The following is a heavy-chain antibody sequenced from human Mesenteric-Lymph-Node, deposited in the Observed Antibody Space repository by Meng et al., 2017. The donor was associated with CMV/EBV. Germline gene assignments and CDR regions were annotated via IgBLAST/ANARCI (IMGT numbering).Heavy chain of an antibody. CDR3: ATGVFGYCSSTSCYDY. CDR1: GGSFSGYY. Sequence: ESLKISCAVYGGSFSGYYWSWIRQPPGKGLEWIGEINHSGSTNYNPSLKSRVTISVDTSKNQFSLKLSSVTAADTAVYYCATGVFGYCSSTSCYDYWGQGTLVTVSS. CDR2: INHSGST. V-gene: IGHV4-34*01. D-gene: IGHD2-2*03. J-gene: IGHJ4*02.